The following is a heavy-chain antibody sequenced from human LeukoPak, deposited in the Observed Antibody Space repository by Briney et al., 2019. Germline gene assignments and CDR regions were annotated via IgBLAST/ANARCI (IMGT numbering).Heavy chain of an antibody. Sequence: PSETLSLTCAVYGGSFSGYYWSWIRQPPGKGLEWIGEINHSGSTNYNPSLKSQVTISVDTSKNQFSLKLSSVTAADTAVYYCTREGCSSTSCLDYWGQGTLVTVSS. J-gene: IGHJ4*02. CDR3: TREGCSSTSCLDY. D-gene: IGHD2-2*01. CDR2: INHSGST. V-gene: IGHV4-34*01. CDR1: GGSFSGYY.